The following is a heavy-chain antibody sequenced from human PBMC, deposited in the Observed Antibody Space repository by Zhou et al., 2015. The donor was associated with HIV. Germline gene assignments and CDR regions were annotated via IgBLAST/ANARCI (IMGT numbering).Heavy chain of an antibody. J-gene: IGHJ4*02. V-gene: IGHV1-69*01. D-gene: IGHD1-26*01. Sequence: QVQLVQSGTEVKKPGSSVKISCKTSGGTFSGSEISWVRQVPGQGLEWMGGITPIFAIVNYAQKFRGRVTITADEYTSIAYMELSSLRSEDTAVYYCARAWEPPYYFDYWGQGTLVTVSS. CDR3: ARAWEPPYYFDY. CDR1: GGTFSGSE. CDR2: ITPIFAIV.